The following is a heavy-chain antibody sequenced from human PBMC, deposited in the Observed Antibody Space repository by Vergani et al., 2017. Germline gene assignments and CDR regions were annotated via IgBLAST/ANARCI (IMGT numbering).Heavy chain of an antibody. D-gene: IGHD3-9*01. Sequence: EVQLVESGGGLVQPGRSLRLSCTASGFTFGDYAMSWVRQAPGKGLEWVGFIRSKAYGGTTEYAASVKGRFTISRDDSKSIAYLQMNSLKTEDTAVYYWTRGRGKYYDILSPNDAFDIWGQGTMVTVSS. J-gene: IGHJ3*02. V-gene: IGHV3-49*04. CDR2: IRSKAYGGTT. CDR3: TRGRGKYYDILSPNDAFDI. CDR1: GFTFGDYA.